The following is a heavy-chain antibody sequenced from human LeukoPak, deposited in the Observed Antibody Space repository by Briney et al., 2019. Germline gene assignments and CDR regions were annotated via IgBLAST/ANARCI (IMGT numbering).Heavy chain of an antibody. Sequence: GASVKVSCKASGYTFTSYDINWVRQATGQGLEWMGWMNPNSGNTGYAQKFQGRVTMTRNTSISTAYMELSSLRSEDTAVYYCARAQSIAACSPSGYWGQGTLVTVSS. D-gene: IGHD6-6*01. CDR1: GYTFTSYD. CDR3: ARAQSIAACSPSGY. J-gene: IGHJ4*02. CDR2: MNPNSGNT. V-gene: IGHV1-8*01.